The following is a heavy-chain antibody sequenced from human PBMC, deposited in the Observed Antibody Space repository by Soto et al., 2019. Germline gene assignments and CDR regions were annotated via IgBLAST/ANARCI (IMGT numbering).Heavy chain of an antibody. J-gene: IGHJ6*02. D-gene: IGHD5-18*01. Sequence: ASVKVSCKASGYSFSSYGISWVRQAPGQGLEWMAWISAYNGYTNFAQKFQGRVPMTTDTSTSTAYMELRSLRSEDTAVYYCAADPGYSYGRYYYYGMDVWGQGTTVTVSS. CDR2: ISAYNGYT. CDR1: GYSFSSYG. CDR3: AADPGYSYGRYYYYGMDV. V-gene: IGHV1-18*01.